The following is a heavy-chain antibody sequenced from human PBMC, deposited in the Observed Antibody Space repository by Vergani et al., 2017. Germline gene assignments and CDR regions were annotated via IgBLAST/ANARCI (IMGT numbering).Heavy chain of an antibody. Sequence: QMQLHKSGPGLVKPSETLSLTCTLSGGSISSSSHFWGWLRQTPGKGLAWIGSIYYSGSTYYNPSLKSRVSISVDTSKNQFSLKLSSGTAADSAVYYCARHDSGHYDSSYYGLDVWGQGTTVTVSS. CDR1: GGSISSSSHF. J-gene: IGHJ6*02. CDR2: IYYSGST. D-gene: IGHD3-16*01. V-gene: IGHV4-39*01. CDR3: ARHDSGHYDSSYYGLDV.